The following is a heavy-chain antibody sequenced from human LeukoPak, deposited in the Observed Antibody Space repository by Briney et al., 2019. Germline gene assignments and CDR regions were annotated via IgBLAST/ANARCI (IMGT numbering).Heavy chain of an antibody. J-gene: IGHJ4*02. V-gene: IGHV4-59*01. CDR2: IYYSGST. Sequence: SETLSLTCTVSGGSISSYYWSWIRQPPGKGLGWIGYIYYSGSTNYNPSLKSRVTISVDTSKNQFSLKLSSVTAADTAVYYCARLPSGSFDYWGQGTLVTVSS. D-gene: IGHD1-26*01. CDR1: GGSISSYY. CDR3: ARLPSGSFDY.